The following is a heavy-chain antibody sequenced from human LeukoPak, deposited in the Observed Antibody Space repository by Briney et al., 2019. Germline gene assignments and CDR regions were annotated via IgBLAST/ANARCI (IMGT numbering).Heavy chain of an antibody. J-gene: IGHJ6*03. D-gene: IGHD6-19*01. CDR2: ISSSSRHI. Sequence: GGSLRLSCAGSGVTFSRYNMNWFRQAPGKGLERVSSISSSSRHIFYADSVKGRFTISRDNAKNSLFLQMNSLRAEDTAVYYCARDAQWLVPEGYYYYMDVWGKGTTVTVSS. CDR3: ARDAQWLVPEGYYYYMDV. V-gene: IGHV3-21*01. CDR1: GVTFSRYN.